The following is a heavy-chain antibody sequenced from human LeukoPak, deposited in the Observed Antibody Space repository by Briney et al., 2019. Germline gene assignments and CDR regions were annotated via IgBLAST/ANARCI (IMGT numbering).Heavy chain of an antibody. J-gene: IGHJ6*03. CDR2: IYYSGST. Sequence: SETLSLTCAVYGGSFSSYYWSWIRQPPGKGLEWIGYIYYSGSTNYNPSLKSRVTISVDTSKNQFSLKLSSVTAADTAVYYCARVSDSSGYYYEAFYYYMDVWGKGTTVTVSS. CDR1: GGSFSSYY. CDR3: ARVSDSSGYYYEAFYYYMDV. D-gene: IGHD3-22*01. V-gene: IGHV4-59*01.